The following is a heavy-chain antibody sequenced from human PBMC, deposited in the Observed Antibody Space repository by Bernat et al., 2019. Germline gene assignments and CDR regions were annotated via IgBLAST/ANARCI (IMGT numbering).Heavy chain of an antibody. CDR2: IYHSGST. CDR3: ARATGDYHGSGSYFKGIWFDP. J-gene: IGHJ5*02. D-gene: IGHD3-10*01. CDR1: GGSISSGGYS. Sequence: QLQLQESGSGLVKPSQTLSLTCAVSGGSISSGGYSWSWIRQPPGKGLEWIGYIYHSGSTYYNPSLKSRVTISVDRSKNQFSLKLSSVTAADTAVYYCARATGDYHGSGSYFKGIWFDPWGQGTLVTVSS. V-gene: IGHV4-30-2*01.